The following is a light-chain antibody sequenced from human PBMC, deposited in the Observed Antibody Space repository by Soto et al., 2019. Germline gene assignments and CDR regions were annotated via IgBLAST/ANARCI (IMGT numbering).Light chain of an antibody. J-gene: IGLJ2*01. V-gene: IGLV2-8*01. CDR3: SSYAGRSVV. CDR2: EVS. Sequence: QSALTQPPSASGSPGQSVTISCTGTSSDVGGYNYVSWFQQHPGKAPKVMIYEVSKRPSGVPDRFSGSKSGNTASLTVSGLQAEDEAEYYCSSYAGRSVVFGGGTKVTVL. CDR1: SSDVGGYNY.